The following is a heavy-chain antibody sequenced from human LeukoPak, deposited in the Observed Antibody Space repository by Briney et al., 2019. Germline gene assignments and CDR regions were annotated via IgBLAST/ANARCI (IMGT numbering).Heavy chain of an antibody. V-gene: IGHV3-11*04. CDR3: ARDCNFDI. J-gene: IGHJ3*02. Sequence: GGSLRLSCAASGFTISGYSMTWIRQAPGKGREWVSHISNSGSIYADSVKGRFTISRDTAKNSLYLQMNSLRAEDTAVYYCARDCNFDIWGQGTMVTVSS. CDR2: ISNSGSI. CDR1: GFTISGYS.